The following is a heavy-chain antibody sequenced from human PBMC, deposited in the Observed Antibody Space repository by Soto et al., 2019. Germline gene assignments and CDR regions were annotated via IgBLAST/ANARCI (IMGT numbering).Heavy chain of an antibody. D-gene: IGHD2-2*01. CDR1: GFTFSSYW. CDR3: ARCAAEYCSSTSCPGREYFQH. V-gene: IGHV3-7*01. CDR2: IKQDGSEK. Sequence: PGGSLRLSCAASGFTFSSYWMSWVRQAPGKGQEWVANIKQDGSEKYYVDSVKGRFTISRDNAKNSLYLQMNSPRAEDTAVYYCARCAAEYCSSTSCPGREYFQHWGQGTLVTVSS. J-gene: IGHJ1*01.